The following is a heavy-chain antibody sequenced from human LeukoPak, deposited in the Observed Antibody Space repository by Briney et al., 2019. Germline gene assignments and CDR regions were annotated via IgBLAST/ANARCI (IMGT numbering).Heavy chain of an antibody. J-gene: IGHJ4*02. CDR3: ARDTQYGSSWQYFDY. V-gene: IGHV3-11*01. Sequence: GGSLSLSCAASGFTFSDYYMSWIRQAPGKGLEWVSYISSSGSTIYYADSVKGRFTISRDNAKNSLYLQMNSLRAEDTAVYYCARDTQYGSSWQYFDYWGQGTLVTVSS. CDR2: ISSSGSTI. D-gene: IGHD6-13*01. CDR1: GFTFSDYY.